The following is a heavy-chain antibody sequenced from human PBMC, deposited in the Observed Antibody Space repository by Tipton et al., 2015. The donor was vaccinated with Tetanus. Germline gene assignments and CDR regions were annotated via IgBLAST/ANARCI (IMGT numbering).Heavy chain of an antibody. CDR3: ARRGDYVFYYESSGYLWGAAFDI. CDR2: INHSGST. CDR1: GASFSDYY. J-gene: IGHJ3*02. Sequence: TLSLTCAVYGASFSDYYWSWIRQAPGKGLEWIGEINHSGSTNHNPSLKSRVTLSVDTSKNQFSLKLNSVTAADTAMYYCARRGDYVFYYESSGYLWGAAFDIWGQGTMVSVSA. V-gene: IGHV4-34*01. D-gene: IGHD3-22*01.